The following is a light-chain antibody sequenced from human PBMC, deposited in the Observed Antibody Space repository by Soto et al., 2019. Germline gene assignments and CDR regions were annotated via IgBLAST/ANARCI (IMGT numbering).Light chain of an antibody. J-gene: IGLJ2*01. CDR1: SSDVGGYNY. CDR3: ISYTSSSNLGV. CDR2: EVS. V-gene: IGLV2-14*01. Sequence: QSALTQPASVSGSPGQAITISCTGTSSDVGGYNYVSWYQQHPGKAPKLMIYEVSNRPSGVSNRCSGSKSGNTASLPISWLHAEDEAEYYCISYTSSSNLGVFGGGTKLTVL.